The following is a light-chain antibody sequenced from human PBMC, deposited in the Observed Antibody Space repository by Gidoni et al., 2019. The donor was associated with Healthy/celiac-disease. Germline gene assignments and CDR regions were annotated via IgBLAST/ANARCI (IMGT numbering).Light chain of an antibody. Sequence: IVLTQSPANLSLSPGERATLSCRASQSVSRYLAWYQQKPGQAPRLLIYAASNKATGIPARFSGSGSGTDFTLTISSLEPEDFVVYCRQQRSNWLTFGGGTKVEIK. CDR1: QSVSRY. J-gene: IGKJ4*01. CDR2: AAS. V-gene: IGKV3-11*01. CDR3: QQRSNWLT.